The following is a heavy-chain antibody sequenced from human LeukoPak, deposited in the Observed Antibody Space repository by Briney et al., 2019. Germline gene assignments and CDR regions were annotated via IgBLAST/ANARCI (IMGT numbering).Heavy chain of an antibody. J-gene: IGHJ4*02. V-gene: IGHV3-30*18. CDR2: ISYDGSNK. Sequence: PGGSLRLSCAASGFTVSSNYMSWVRPAPGKGLEWVAVISYDGSNKYYADSVKGRFTISRDNSKNTLYLQMNSLRAEDTAVYYCAKDKRLGELSLSLSLLFDYWGQGTLVTVSS. CDR3: AKDKRLGELSLSLSLLFDY. D-gene: IGHD3-16*02. CDR1: GFTVSSNY.